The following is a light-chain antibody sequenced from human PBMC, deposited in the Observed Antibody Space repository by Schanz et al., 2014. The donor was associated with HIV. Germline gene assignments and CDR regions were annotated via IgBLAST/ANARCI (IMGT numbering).Light chain of an antibody. V-gene: IGLV2-14*03. CDR2: DVS. Sequence: QSALTQPASVSGSPGQSITISCTGTSSNVGGYDYLSWYQQHPGKAPKLIIYDVSNRPSGISYRFSASKSGNTASLTISGLQAEDEADYYCSSYTGSSSVIFGGGTKVTVL. CDR3: SSYTGSSSVI. J-gene: IGLJ2*01. CDR1: SSNVGGYDY.